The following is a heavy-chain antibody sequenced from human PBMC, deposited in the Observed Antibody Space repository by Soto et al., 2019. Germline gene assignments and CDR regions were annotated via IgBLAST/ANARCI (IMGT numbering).Heavy chain of an antibody. CDR2: IYWDDDK. D-gene: IGHD3-10*01. CDR1: GFSLSTSGVG. V-gene: IGHV2-5*02. CDR3: AHAGNYYGSGSWFDP. J-gene: IGHJ5*02. Sequence: QITLKESGPTLVKPTQTLTLTCTFSGFSLSTSGVGVGWIRQPPGKALEWLALIYWDDDKRYSPSLKSRLTITKDTSKNQVVLTMTNMDPADTATYYCAHAGNYYGSGSWFDPWGQGTLVTVSS.